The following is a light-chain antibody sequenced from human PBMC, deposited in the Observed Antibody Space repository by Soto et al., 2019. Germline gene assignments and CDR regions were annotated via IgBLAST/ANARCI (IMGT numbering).Light chain of an antibody. CDR1: QSVSSN. CDR3: QQYNNWPV. CDR2: AAS. Sequence: EIFMTQSPATLSVSPWEIATLSCRASQSVSSNLAWYQQKPGQAPRLLIYAASTRATGIPARFSGSGSGTEFTLTISSLQSEDFAVYYCQQYNNWPVFGQGTKVDIK. V-gene: IGKV3-15*01. J-gene: IGKJ1*01.